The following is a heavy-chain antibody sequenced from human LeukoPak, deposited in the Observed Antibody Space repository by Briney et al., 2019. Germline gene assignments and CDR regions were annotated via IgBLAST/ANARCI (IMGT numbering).Heavy chain of an antibody. CDR3: ARGPHIQLWSAFDY. V-gene: IGHV4-61*01. Sequence: KPSETLSLTCTVSGGSVSSASYYWSWIRQPPGKGLEWIGFIYYSGSTNYNPSLKSRVTISVDTSKNQFSLKLSSVTAADTAVYYCARGPHIQLWSAFDYWGQGTLVTVSS. D-gene: IGHD5-18*01. CDR1: GGSVSSASYY. J-gene: IGHJ4*02. CDR2: IYYSGST.